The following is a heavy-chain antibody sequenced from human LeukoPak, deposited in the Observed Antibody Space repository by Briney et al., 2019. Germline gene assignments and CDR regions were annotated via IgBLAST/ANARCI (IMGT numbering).Heavy chain of an antibody. Sequence: PGGSLRLSCAASGFTFSSYGMHWVRQAPGKGLEWVTFIRNDGSNKYYADSVEGRLTISRDNSKNTLYLQMNSLKTEDTAVYYCTTDHPEYCSSTSCITEAYYYYYMDVWGKGTTVTVSS. CDR2: IRNDGSNK. CDR3: TTDHPEYCSSTSCITEAYYYYYMDV. J-gene: IGHJ6*03. CDR1: GFTFSSYG. V-gene: IGHV3-30*02. D-gene: IGHD2-2*01.